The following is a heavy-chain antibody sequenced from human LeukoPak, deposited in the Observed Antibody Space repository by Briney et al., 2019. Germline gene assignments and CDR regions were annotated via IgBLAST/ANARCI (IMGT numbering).Heavy chain of an antibody. D-gene: IGHD6-13*01. V-gene: IGHV3-11*06. CDR2: ISGSSSHI. Sequence: GGSLRLSCEASGFTFSDYYLSWIRQAPGKGLEWISYISGSSSHINYADSVKGRFTISRDNAKKSVYLQMDSLRAENTAVYYCARDQIGSWWGQGTLVIVSS. J-gene: IGHJ4*02. CDR1: GFTFSDYY. CDR3: ARDQIGSW.